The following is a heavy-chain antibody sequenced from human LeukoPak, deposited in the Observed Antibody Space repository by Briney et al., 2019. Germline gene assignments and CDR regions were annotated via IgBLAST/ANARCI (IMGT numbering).Heavy chain of an antibody. Sequence: NPGGSLRLSCAASGFFLSSYSMNWVRQAPGKGLEWVSFITTSNSHIYYADSVKGRFAISRDNAKNSLYLQMDSLRAEGTAVYYCVRDLPLGYTDGRGWFDPWGQGTLVTVSS. J-gene: IGHJ5*02. CDR3: VRDLPLGYTDGRGWFDP. CDR1: GFFLSSYS. V-gene: IGHV3-21*01. D-gene: IGHD3-16*02. CDR2: ITTSNSHI.